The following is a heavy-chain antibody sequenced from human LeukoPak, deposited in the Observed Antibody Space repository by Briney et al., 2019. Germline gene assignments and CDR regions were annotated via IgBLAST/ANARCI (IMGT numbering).Heavy chain of an antibody. CDR1: GGSISGYY. D-gene: IGHD6-19*01. J-gene: IGHJ3*01. CDR2: IYYSGST. V-gene: IGHV4-59*08. CDR3: AQDHSRYSTASYGL. Sequence: SETLSLTCTVSGGSISGYYWSWIRQPPGKGLEWIGYIYYSGSTNYNPSLESRVTISVDTSNNQFSLKLSSVTAADTAVYYCAQDHSRYSTASYGLWGQGTMVTVSS.